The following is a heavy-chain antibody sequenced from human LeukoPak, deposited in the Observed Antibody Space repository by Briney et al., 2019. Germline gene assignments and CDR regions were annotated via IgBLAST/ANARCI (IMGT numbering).Heavy chain of an antibody. V-gene: IGHV4-59*01. CDR1: GDSINNYY. D-gene: IGHD3-10*01. CDR3: ARGGEDYYGSGTYSVFWYFDL. Sequence: PSETLSLTCTVSGDSINNYYWSWIRQPPGKGLEWIGYIHNSGSTNYNPSLKSRVTISIDTSKNQLSLKLSSVTAADTAVYYCARGGEDYYGSGTYSVFWYFDLWGRGTLVTVSS. CDR2: IHNSGST. J-gene: IGHJ2*01.